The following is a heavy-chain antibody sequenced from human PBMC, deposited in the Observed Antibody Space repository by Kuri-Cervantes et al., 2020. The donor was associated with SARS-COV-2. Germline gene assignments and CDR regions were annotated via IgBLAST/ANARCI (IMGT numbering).Heavy chain of an antibody. Sequence: SETLSLTCTVSGGSISSYYWSWIRQPPGKGLEWIGYIYYSGSTNYNPSLKSRVTISVDTSKNQFSLKLSSVTAADTAVYYCARGTPGLRTATVVAGSDPYDAFDIWGQGTMVTVSS. CDR1: GGSISSYY. CDR2: IYYSGST. V-gene: IGHV4-59*12. J-gene: IGHJ3*02. CDR3: ARGTPGLRTATVVAGSDPYDAFDI. D-gene: IGHD2-15*01.